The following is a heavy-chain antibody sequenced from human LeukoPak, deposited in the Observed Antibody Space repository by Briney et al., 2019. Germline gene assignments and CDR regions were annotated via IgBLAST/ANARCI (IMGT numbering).Heavy chain of an antibody. Sequence: PGGSLRLSCAASGFTFSSYGMHWDRQAPGKGLEWVAFIRYDGSNKYYADSVKGRFTISRDNSKNTLYLQMNSLRAEDTAVYYCAKDFLGYCSSTSCHTTFDPWGQGTLVTVSS. D-gene: IGHD2-2*01. V-gene: IGHV3-30*02. CDR3: AKDFLGYCSSTSCHTTFDP. CDR2: IRYDGSNK. J-gene: IGHJ5*02. CDR1: GFTFSSYG.